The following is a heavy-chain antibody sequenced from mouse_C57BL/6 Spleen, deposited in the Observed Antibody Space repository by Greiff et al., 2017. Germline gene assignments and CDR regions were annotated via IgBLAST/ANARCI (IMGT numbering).Heavy chain of an antibody. CDR3: LYGSSYRYFDV. J-gene: IGHJ1*03. V-gene: IGHV1-15*01. Sequence: VQLQQSGAELVRPGASVTLSCKASGYTFTDYEMHWVKQTPVHGLEWIGAIDPETGGTAYNQKFKGKDILTADKSSSTAYMELRSLTSEDSAVYYCLYGSSYRYFDVWGTGTTVTVSS. CDR2: IDPETGGT. D-gene: IGHD1-1*01. CDR1: GYTFTDYE.